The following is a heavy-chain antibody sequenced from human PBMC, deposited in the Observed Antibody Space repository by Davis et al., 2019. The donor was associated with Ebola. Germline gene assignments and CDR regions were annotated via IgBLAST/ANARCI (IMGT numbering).Heavy chain of an antibody. J-gene: IGHJ4*02. CDR1: GYTFTSYG. V-gene: IGHV1-18*01. CDR3: AEGSGATRGYYFDY. CDR2: ISAYNGNT. Sequence: AASVKVSCKASGYTFTSYGISWVRQAPGQGLEWMGWISAYNGNTNYAQKLQGRVTITADKSTSTAYMELSSLRSEDTAVYYCAEGSGATRGYYFDYWGQGTLVTVSS. D-gene: IGHD1-26*01.